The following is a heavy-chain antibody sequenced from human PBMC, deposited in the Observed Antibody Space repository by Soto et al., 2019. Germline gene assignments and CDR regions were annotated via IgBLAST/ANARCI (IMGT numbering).Heavy chain of an antibody. V-gene: IGHV6-1*01. CDR3: ARGAVADYSRVFDY. D-gene: IGHD6-19*01. CDR2: TYYRSKWYK. Sequence: SQTLSLTCAISGDSVSSNSAAWNWIRQSPSRGLEWLGRTYYRSKWYKDYEVSVKSRITINLDTSKNQFSLQLNSVTPEDTAVYYCARGAVADYSRVFDYWGQGTQVTVSS. CDR1: GDSVSSNSAA. J-gene: IGHJ4*02.